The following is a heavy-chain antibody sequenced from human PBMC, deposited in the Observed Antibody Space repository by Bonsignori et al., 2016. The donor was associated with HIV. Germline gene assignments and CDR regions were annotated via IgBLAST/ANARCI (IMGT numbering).Heavy chain of an antibody. Sequence: GGSLRLSCAASGFVFSRYNMNWVRQAPGKGLEWVSSISTSGSYIYYADSVKGRFTISRDNAKNSLYLQMNSLRAEDTAVYYCARGAYYDFWSGYYRTEYFQHWGQGTLVTVSS. D-gene: IGHD3-3*01. CDR3: ARGAYYDFWSGYYRTEYFQH. CDR1: GFVFSRYN. J-gene: IGHJ1*01. CDR2: ISTSGSYI. V-gene: IGHV3-21*01.